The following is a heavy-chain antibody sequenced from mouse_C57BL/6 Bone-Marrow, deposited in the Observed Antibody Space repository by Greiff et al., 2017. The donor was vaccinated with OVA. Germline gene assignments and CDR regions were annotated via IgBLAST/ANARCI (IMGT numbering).Heavy chain of an antibody. CDR3: TTTVVERGYWYFDV. V-gene: IGHV14-4*01. J-gene: IGHJ1*03. Sequence: DVKLQESGAELVRPGASVKLSCTASGFNIKDDYMHWVKQRPEQGLEWIGWIDPENGDTEYASKFQGKATITADTSSNTAYLQLSSLTSEDTAVYYCTTTVVERGYWYFDVWGTGTTVTVSS. D-gene: IGHD1-1*01. CDR1: GFNIKDDY. CDR2: IDPENGDT.